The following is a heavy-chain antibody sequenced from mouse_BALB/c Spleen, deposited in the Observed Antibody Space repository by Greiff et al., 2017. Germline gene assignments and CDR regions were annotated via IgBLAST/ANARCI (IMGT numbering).Heavy chain of an antibody. V-gene: IGHV2-2*02. CDR2: IWSGGST. CDR3: ARGGRPLFAY. Sequence: VKLMESGPGLVQPSQSLSITCTVSGFSLTSYGVHWVRQSPGKGLEWLGVIWSGGSTDYNAAFISRLSISKDNSKSQVFFKMNSLQANDTAIYYCARGGRPLFAYWGQGTLVTVSA. D-gene: IGHD1-1*01. CDR1: GFSLTSYG. J-gene: IGHJ3*01.